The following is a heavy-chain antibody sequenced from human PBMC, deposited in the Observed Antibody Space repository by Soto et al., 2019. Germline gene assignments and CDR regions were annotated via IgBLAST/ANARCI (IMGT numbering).Heavy chain of an antibody. J-gene: IGHJ4*02. V-gene: IGHV3-23*01. D-gene: IGHD2-15*01. CDR2: ILPDETG. CDR3: AKDRLPTSGQRFYFDA. CDR1: RFTFSTYS. Sequence: PXGSLRLTCATSRFTFSTYSMTWVRQVPGRGLQWVSTILPDETGFYTVSVKGRFTISRDNYRGIVYLQMNDLWVEDAAIYYCAKDRLPTSGQRFYFDAWGQGSLVTVSS.